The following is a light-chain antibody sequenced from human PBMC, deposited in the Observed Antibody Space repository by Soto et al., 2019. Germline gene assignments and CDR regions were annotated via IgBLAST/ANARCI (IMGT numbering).Light chain of an antibody. J-gene: IGLJ2*01. CDR3: GTWDSSVSAPYVV. V-gene: IGLV1-51*01. Sequence: QSVLTQPPSVSAAPGQKVTISCSGSSSNIGNNYVSWYQQLPGTTPKLLIYDNNKRPSGSPDRFSGSKTGTSATLGITGLQTGDEADYYCGTWDSSVSAPYVVFGGGTKLTVL. CDR2: DNN. CDR1: SSNIGNNY.